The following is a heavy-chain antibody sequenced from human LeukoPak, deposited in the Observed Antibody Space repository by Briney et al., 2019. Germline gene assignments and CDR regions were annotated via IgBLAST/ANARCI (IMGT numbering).Heavy chain of an antibody. Sequence: ASVKVSCKASGYTFTSYGFTWVRQAPGQGLEWMGWISTYNGHTNYAQKFQGRVTMTTDTSTSTAYMELRSLRSDDTAVYYCARGGGGVLLWFGELLDYFDYWGQGTLVTVSS. CDR2: ISTYNGHT. V-gene: IGHV1-18*01. CDR3: ARGGGGVLLWFGELLDYFDY. D-gene: IGHD3-10*01. J-gene: IGHJ4*02. CDR1: GYTFTSYG.